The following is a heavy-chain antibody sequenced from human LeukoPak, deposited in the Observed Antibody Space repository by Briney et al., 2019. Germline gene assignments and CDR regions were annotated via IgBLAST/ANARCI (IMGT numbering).Heavy chain of an antibody. CDR3: TTDLMAPSSGWFNYYYYYGMDV. Sequence: GGSLRLSCAASGFTFSNAWMSWVRQAPGKGLEWVGRIKSKTDGGTTDYAAPVKGRFTISRDDSKNTLYPQMNSLKTEDTAVYYCTTDLMAPSSGWFNYYYYYGMDVWGQGTTVTVSS. D-gene: IGHD6-19*01. V-gene: IGHV3-15*01. CDR1: GFTFSNAW. CDR2: IKSKTDGGTT. J-gene: IGHJ6*02.